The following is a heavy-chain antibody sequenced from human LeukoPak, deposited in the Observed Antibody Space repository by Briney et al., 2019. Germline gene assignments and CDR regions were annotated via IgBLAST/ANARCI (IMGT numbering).Heavy chain of an antibody. D-gene: IGHD5-24*01. J-gene: IGHJ4*02. Sequence: RPGGSLRLSCAASGFTVSSNYMSWVRQAPGKGLEWVSIIYNDDNTNYADSVKGRFTISRDNSKNTLYLQVNSLRAADTAIYYCAKVQEMDTILPPFHYWGQGTLVTVSS. CDR1: GFTVSSNY. CDR3: AKVQEMDTILPPFHY. V-gene: IGHV3-53*01. CDR2: IYNDDNT.